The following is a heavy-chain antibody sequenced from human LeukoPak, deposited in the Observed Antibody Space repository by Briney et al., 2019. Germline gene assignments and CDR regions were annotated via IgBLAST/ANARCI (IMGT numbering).Heavy chain of an antibody. V-gene: IGHV3-11*01. J-gene: IGHJ3*02. CDR2: ISSSGSTI. Sequence: GGSLRLSCAASGFTFSDYYMSWIRQAPGKGLEWVSYISSSGSTIYYADSVKGRFTISRDNAKNSLYLQMNSLRAEDTAVYYCARAEYSTEDFAFDIWGQGTMVTVSS. D-gene: IGHD6-6*01. CDR1: GFTFSDYY. CDR3: ARAEYSTEDFAFDI.